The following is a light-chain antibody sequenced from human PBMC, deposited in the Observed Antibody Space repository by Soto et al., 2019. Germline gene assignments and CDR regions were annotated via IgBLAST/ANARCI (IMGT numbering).Light chain of an antibody. V-gene: IGKV1D-12*01. CDR2: DAS. CDR3: QQANSFPIT. J-gene: IGKJ5*01. CDR1: QGIRSW. Sequence: DIQMTQSPSSVSASVGDRVTITCRASQGIRSWLAWYQQKQGKAPMLLIYDASSLQSGVPSRFSGSGSGTDFTLTISSLQPEDFATYYCQQANSFPITFGQGTRLEIK.